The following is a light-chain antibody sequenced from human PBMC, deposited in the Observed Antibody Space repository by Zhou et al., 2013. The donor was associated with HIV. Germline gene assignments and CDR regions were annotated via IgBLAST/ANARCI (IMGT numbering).Light chain of an antibody. CDR1: QDIHNF. J-gene: IGKJ1*01. V-gene: IGKV1-NL1*01. CDR2: AAS. CDR3: QQYGSSRT. Sequence: DIQMTQSPSSLSASVGDRVTITCRASQDIHNFLAWYQQKPGKAPNLLLYAASRLQSGVPSRFSGSGSGTDYTLTISSLQPEDFAVYYCQQYGSSRTFGLGTKVEI.